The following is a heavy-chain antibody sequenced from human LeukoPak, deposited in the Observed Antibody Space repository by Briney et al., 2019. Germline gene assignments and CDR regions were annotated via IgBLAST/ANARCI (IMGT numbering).Heavy chain of an antibody. D-gene: IGHD3-22*01. Sequence: GGSLRLSCAASGFTFSTYWMHWVRQVPGKGLVWVSRINTDGNSTTYADSVKGRFTVSRDNAKNTLYLQMNTLRDEDTAVYYCATCGVDLSITLTPAPYYFDYWGQGTLVTVSS. V-gene: IGHV3-74*01. J-gene: IGHJ4*02. CDR2: INTDGNST. CDR3: ATCGVDLSITLTPAPYYFDY. CDR1: GFTFSTYW.